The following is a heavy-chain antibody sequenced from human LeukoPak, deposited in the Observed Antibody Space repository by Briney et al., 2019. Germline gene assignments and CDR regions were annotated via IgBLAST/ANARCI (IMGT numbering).Heavy chain of an antibody. V-gene: IGHV3-7*01. J-gene: IGHJ4*02. CDR2: IKQDGSEK. CDR3: ARDPDRDGVDY. Sequence: GGSLRLSCAASGFTFTSYWMNWVRQAPGMGLGWVANIKQDGSEKYYVDSVKGRFTISRDNAKNSLYLQMNSLRAEDTAVYYCARDPDRDGVDYWGQGTLVTVSS. CDR1: GFTFTSYW. D-gene: IGHD1-14*01.